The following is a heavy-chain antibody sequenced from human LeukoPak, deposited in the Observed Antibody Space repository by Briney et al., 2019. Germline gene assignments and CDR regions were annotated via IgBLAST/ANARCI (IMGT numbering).Heavy chain of an antibody. CDR1: GFTFSSYW. J-gene: IGHJ4*02. CDR3: ARGDWLDY. Sequence: GGSLRLSCAASGFTFSSYWMNWVRQTPGKGLEWVANIKQDGGEKHYVDSVEGRFTISRDNAKNSLYLQMNSLRAEDTAVYYGARGDWLDYWGQGTLVTVPS. V-gene: IGHV3-7*01. CDR2: IKQDGGEK. D-gene: IGHD3/OR15-3a*01.